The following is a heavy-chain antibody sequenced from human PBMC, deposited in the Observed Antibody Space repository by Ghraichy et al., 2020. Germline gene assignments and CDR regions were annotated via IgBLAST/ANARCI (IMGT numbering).Heavy chain of an antibody. CDR3: ARDPEIPGMDV. Sequence: SETLSLTCTVSGGSISSGSYYWSWIRQPAGKGLEWIVRIYTSGSTNYNPSLKSRVTISVDTSKNQFSLKLSSVTAADTAVYYCARDPEIPGMDVWGQGTTVTVSS. CDR1: GGSISSGSYY. D-gene: IGHD2-21*01. J-gene: IGHJ6*02. V-gene: IGHV4-61*02. CDR2: IYTSGST.